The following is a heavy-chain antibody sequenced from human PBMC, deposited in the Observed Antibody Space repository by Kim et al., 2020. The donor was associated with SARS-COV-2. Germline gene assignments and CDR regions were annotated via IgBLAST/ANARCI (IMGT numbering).Heavy chain of an antibody. CDR2: INHSGST. Sequence: SETLSLTCAVYGGSFSGYYWSWIRQPPGKGLEWIGEINHSGSTNYNPSLKSRVTISVDTSKNQFSLKLSSVTAADTAVYYCASVGYSYGQGRYYYGMDV. CDR1: GGSFSGYY. D-gene: IGHD5-18*01. CDR3: ASVGYSYGQGRYYYGMDV. J-gene: IGHJ6*01. V-gene: IGHV4-34*01.